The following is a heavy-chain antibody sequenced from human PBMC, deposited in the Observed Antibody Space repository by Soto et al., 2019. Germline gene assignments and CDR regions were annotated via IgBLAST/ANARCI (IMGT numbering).Heavy chain of an antibody. Sequence: QVQLVESGGGVVQPGRSLRLSCVASGFTLSPYARHRVRPAPGKGLPWVAVMSYDGSNEHYADSVKGRFTISRDNSKNTLYLQLDSLRADDTAVYYCARDRTYYDPWSMGGYYGMDVWGQGTTVTVSS. CDR1: GFTLSPYA. CDR2: MSYDGSNE. CDR3: ARDRTYYDPWSMGGYYGMDV. J-gene: IGHJ6*02. V-gene: IGHV3-30-3*01. D-gene: IGHD3-3*01.